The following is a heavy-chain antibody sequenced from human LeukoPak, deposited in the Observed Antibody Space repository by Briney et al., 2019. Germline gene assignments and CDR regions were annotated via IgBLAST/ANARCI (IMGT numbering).Heavy chain of an antibody. Sequence: SETLSLTCAVYGGSFSGYYWSWIRQPPGKGLEWIGEIYHGGSTNYNPSLKSRVTISVDKSKNQFSLKLSSVTAADTAVYYCARYDVGWYYFDYWGQGTLVTVSS. J-gene: IGHJ4*02. D-gene: IGHD6-19*01. CDR1: GGSFSGYY. CDR3: ARYDVGWYYFDY. CDR2: IYHGGST. V-gene: IGHV4-34*01.